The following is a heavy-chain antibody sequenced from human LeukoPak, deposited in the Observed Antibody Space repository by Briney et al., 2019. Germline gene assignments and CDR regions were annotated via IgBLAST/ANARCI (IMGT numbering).Heavy chain of an antibody. Sequence: SETLSLTCTVSGGSVSSGSYYWSWIRQPPGKGLEWIGYIYYSGSTNYNPSLKSRVTISVDTSKNQFSLKLSSVTAADTAVYYCARDGYGAAVYWGQGTLVTVSS. J-gene: IGHJ4*02. CDR2: IYYSGST. V-gene: IGHV4-61*01. D-gene: IGHD5-18*01. CDR1: GGSVSSGSYY. CDR3: ARDGYGAAVY.